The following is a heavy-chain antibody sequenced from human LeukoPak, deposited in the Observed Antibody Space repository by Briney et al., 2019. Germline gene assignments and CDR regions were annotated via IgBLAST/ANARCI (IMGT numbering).Heavy chain of an antibody. Sequence: ASVKVSCKASGYTFTSYYMHWVRQAPGQGLEWMGIINPSGGSTSYAQKFQGRVTMTRDTSTSTVYMELSSLRSEDTAVYYCARGGIVVAVAGRKPPVCWGQGTLVTVSS. CDR1: GYTFTSYY. V-gene: IGHV1-46*01. CDR3: ARGGIVVAVAGRKPPVC. CDR2: INPSGGST. D-gene: IGHD2-15*01. J-gene: IGHJ4*02.